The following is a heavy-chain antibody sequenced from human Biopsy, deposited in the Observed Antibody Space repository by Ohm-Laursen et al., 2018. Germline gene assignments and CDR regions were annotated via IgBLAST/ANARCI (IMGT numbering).Heavy chain of an antibody. CDR3: GSAATFGASHHWPHF. Sequence: GASVKVSCKASGYTLTALSMHWVRQAPGRGLEWMGGFAPENGKTIYAQKFQGRITMTEDTSTDTAYMELSSLRSEDTAVYYCGSAATFGASHHWPHFWGQGTLVTVSS. CDR2: FAPENGKT. V-gene: IGHV1-24*01. J-gene: IGHJ4*02. D-gene: IGHD4/OR15-4a*01. CDR1: GYTLTALS.